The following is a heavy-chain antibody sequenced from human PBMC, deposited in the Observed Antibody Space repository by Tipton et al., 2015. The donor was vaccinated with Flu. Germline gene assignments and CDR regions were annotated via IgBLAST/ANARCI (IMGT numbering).Heavy chain of an antibody. J-gene: IGHJ4*02. V-gene: IGHV3-53*01. CDR1: GFTVSINY. CDR2: IYSGGST. Sequence: SLRLSCAVSGFTVSINYMTWVRQAPGKGLEWVSVIYSGGSTYYADSVKGRFTISRDNSKDTRYLQMNSLRVEDTAVYYCARGRGYCSTTTCLLPFDFWGQGTLVTVSS. D-gene: IGHD2-2*01. CDR3: ARGRGYCSTTTCLLPFDF.